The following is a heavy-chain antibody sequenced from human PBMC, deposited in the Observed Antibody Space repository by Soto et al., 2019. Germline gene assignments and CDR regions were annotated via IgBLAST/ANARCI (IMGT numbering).Heavy chain of an antibody. J-gene: IGHJ6*02. CDR1: GYTFTSYY. CDR2: INPSGGST. CDR3: ARVEGITIFGVVNPLDV. D-gene: IGHD3-3*01. V-gene: IGHV1-46*01. Sequence: RASVKVSCKASGYTFTSYYTHWVRQAPGQGLEWMGIINPSGGSTSYAQKFQGRVTMTRDTSTSTVYMELSSLRSEDTAVYYCARVEGITIFGVVNPLDVWGQGTTVTVSS.